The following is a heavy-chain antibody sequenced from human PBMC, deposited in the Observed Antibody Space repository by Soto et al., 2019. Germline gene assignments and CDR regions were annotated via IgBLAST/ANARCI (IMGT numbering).Heavy chain of an antibody. V-gene: IGHV3-9*01. J-gene: IGHJ5*02. CDR3: AKGGHYYDSSGYYFNWFDP. Sequence: EVQLVESGGGLVQPGRSLRLSCAASGFTFDDYAMHWVRQAPGKGLEWVSGISWNSGSIGYADSVKGRFTISRDNAKNSRYLQMNSLRAEDRALYYCAKGGHYYDSSGYYFNWFDPWGQGTLVTVSS. CDR2: ISWNSGSI. D-gene: IGHD3-22*01. CDR1: GFTFDDYA.